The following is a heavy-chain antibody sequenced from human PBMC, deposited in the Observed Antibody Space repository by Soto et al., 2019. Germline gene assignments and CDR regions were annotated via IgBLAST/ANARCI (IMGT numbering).Heavy chain of an antibody. CDR2: ISYAGTNK. V-gene: IGHV3-30-3*01. Sequence: QVQLVESGGGVVQPGRSLRLSCAASGFSFSISPMHWVRQAPGKGPEWVALISYAGTNKFYAASVKGRFTSSRDHSKSTLYLQVDSLRPEDAAVYYCARDPKTSGGQHWAFNYFDSWGQGTLVTVSS. D-gene: IGHD7-27*01. J-gene: IGHJ4*02. CDR1: GFSFSISP. CDR3: ARDPKTSGGQHWAFNYFDS.